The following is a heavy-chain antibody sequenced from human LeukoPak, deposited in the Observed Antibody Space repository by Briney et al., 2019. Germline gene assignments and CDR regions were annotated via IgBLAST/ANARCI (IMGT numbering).Heavy chain of an antibody. V-gene: IGHV4-34*01. Sequence: SETLSLTCAVYGGSFSGYYWSWIRQPPGKGLEWIGEINHSGSTNYNPSLKSRVTISVDTSKNQFSLKLSSVTAADTAVYYCARCRDGYVFDYWGQGTLVTVSS. J-gene: IGHJ4*02. D-gene: IGHD5-24*01. CDR2: INHSGST. CDR3: ARCRDGYVFDY. CDR1: GGSFSGYY.